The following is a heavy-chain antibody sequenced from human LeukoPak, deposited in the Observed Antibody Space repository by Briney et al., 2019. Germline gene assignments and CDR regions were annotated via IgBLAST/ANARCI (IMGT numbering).Heavy chain of an antibody. D-gene: IGHD3-22*01. CDR2: ISYDGSNK. Sequence: GGSLRLSCAASGFTFSSYAMHWVRQAPGKGLEGVAVISYDGSNKYYADSVKGRFTISRDNSKNTLYLQMNSLRAEDTAVYYCAREYYYDSSGYLDYWGQGTLVTVSS. CDR3: AREYYYDSSGYLDY. J-gene: IGHJ4*02. CDR1: GFTFSSYA. V-gene: IGHV3-30-3*01.